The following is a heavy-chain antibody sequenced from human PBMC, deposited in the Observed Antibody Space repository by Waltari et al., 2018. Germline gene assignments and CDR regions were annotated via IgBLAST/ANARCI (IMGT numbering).Heavy chain of an antibody. CDR2: IIPILGIA. D-gene: IGHD6-13*01. CDR3: ASIGAAAGSLWFDP. CDR1: GFTFSTYS. Sequence: QAQLVDSGGGVVQPGRSLSLYCVGSGFTFSTYSMHWVRQAPGKGLVRSGRIIPILGIANYAQKFQGRFTITADKSTSTAYMERSSLRSEDTAVYYCASIGAAAGSLWFDPWGQGTLVTVSS. V-gene: IGHV1-69*09. J-gene: IGHJ5*02.